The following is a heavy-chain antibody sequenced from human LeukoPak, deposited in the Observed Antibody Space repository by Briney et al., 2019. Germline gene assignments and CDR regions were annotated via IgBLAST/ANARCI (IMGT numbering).Heavy chain of an antibody. V-gene: IGHV3-64*01. D-gene: IGHD6-13*01. CDR2: ISSNGGST. CDR3: ARDMSSSYGGVSDY. J-gene: IGHJ4*02. Sequence: GGSLRLSCAASGFTFSSYAMHWVRQAPGKGLEYVSAISSNGGSTYYANSVKGRFTISRDNCKNTLYLQMGSLRAEDMAVYYCARDMSSSYGGVSDYWGQGTLVTVSS. CDR1: GFTFSSYA.